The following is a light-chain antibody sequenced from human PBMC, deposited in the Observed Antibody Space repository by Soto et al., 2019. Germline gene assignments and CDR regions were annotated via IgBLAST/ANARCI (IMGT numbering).Light chain of an antibody. CDR1: QRVSTY. CDR3: HHYHNLPYT. V-gene: IGKV3-20*01. Sequence: EIVLTQSPGTLSLSPGERATLSCRASQRVSTYLAWYQQKPGQAPRLLIYGASSRATGISDRFSGSGSGTDFTLTISRLEPEDVAVYYCHHYHNLPYTFGQGTKLEIK. CDR2: GAS. J-gene: IGKJ2*01.